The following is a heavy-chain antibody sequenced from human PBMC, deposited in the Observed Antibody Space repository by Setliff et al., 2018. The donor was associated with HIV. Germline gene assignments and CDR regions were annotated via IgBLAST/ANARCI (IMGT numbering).Heavy chain of an antibody. V-gene: IGHV3-30*02. D-gene: IGHD6-13*01. Sequence: PGGSLRLSCAASGFTFSSYGMHWVRQAPGKGLEWVAVIWNDGSNKYYADSVKGRFTISRDNSKNTLYLQMNSLRAEDTAVYYCAKDAAGSNFDYWGQGTLVTVSS. CDR3: AKDAAGSNFDY. CDR1: GFTFSSYG. CDR2: IWNDGSNK. J-gene: IGHJ4*02.